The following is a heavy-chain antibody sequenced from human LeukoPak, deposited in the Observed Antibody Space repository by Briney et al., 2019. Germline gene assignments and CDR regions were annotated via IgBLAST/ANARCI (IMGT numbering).Heavy chain of an antibody. V-gene: IGHV3-74*01. D-gene: IGHD3-16*01. J-gene: IGHJ4*02. CDR2: INTDTRGT. Sequence: GESLRLSCAASGFTFTDYWMHWVRQVPGKGLVWVSIINTDTRGTYYADSVKGRFTISRGNAKSTLYLQMDSLRAEDTAVYYCARAGAYHFDDWGQGTLVTVSS. CDR3: ARAGAYHFDD. CDR1: GFTFTDYW.